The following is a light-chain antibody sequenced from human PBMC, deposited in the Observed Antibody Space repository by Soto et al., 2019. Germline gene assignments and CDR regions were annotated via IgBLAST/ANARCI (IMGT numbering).Light chain of an antibody. CDR3: QQSYSTPQP. J-gene: IGKJ2*01. V-gene: IGKV1-39*01. CDR1: QSISSY. Sequence: DIQMTQSPSSLSASVGDRVTITCRASQSISSYLNWYQQKPGKAPKLLIYAASSLQSGVPSRFSGSGSGTDFTLTISRLQPEDFATYYCQQSYSTPQPFGQGNKLEIK. CDR2: AAS.